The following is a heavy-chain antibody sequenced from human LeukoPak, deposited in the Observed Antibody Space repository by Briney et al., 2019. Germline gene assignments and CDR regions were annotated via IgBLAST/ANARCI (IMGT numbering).Heavy chain of an antibody. D-gene: IGHD2-15*01. CDR1: GFTFSSYW. CDR3: ARDPRSAGRYNWFDP. J-gene: IGHJ5*02. CDR2: IKQDGSEK. Sequence: QPGGSLRLSCAASGFTFSSYWMAWVRQAPAKGLEWVANIKQDGSEKYYVDSVKGRFTISRDNAKNSLFLEMNSLRAEDTAVYYCARDPRSAGRYNWFDPWGQGTLVTVSS. V-gene: IGHV3-7*03.